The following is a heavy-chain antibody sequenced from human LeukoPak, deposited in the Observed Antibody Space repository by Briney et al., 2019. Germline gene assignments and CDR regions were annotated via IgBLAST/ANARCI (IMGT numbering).Heavy chain of an antibody. V-gene: IGHV3-30*03. D-gene: IGHD6-13*01. Sequence: PGGSLRLSCAASGFTFSSYGMHWVRQAPGKGLEWVAVISYDGSNKYYADSVKGRFTISRDNSKNTLYLQMNSLRAEDTAVYYCARDLRGSSWSDNYYGMDVWGQGTTVTVSS. CDR1: GFTFSSYG. CDR2: ISYDGSNK. J-gene: IGHJ6*02. CDR3: ARDLRGSSWSDNYYGMDV.